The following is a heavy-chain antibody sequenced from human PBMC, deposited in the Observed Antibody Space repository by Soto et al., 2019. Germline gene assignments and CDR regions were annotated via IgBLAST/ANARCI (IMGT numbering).Heavy chain of an antibody. CDR3: ARNPYSSGLFAP. Sequence: QVQLVQSGAEVKKPGASVKVSCKASGYSFIDYDINWVRQATGQGLEWMGWMTPSSGNTGYAQKLQGRVTWTRDTSMGTAYMELSSLKSEETAVYYCARNPYSSGLFAPWSQGTLVTVSS. D-gene: IGHD6-19*01. J-gene: IGHJ5*02. CDR1: GYSFIDYD. V-gene: IGHV1-8*01. CDR2: MTPSSGNT.